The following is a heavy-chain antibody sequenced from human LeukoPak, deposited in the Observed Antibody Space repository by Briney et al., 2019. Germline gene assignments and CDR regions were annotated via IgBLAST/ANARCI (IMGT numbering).Heavy chain of an antibody. D-gene: IGHD5-24*01. J-gene: IGHJ4*02. CDR3: ARDGYNLGYFDY. CDR2: INPSGGST. V-gene: IGHV1-46*01. Sequence: ASVKVSCKASGYTFTSYYMHWVRQAPGQGLEWMGIINPSGGSTSYAQKFQGRVTMTRDTSMSTVYMELSSLRSEDTAVYYCARDGYNLGYFDYWGQGTLVTVSS. CDR1: GYTFTSYY.